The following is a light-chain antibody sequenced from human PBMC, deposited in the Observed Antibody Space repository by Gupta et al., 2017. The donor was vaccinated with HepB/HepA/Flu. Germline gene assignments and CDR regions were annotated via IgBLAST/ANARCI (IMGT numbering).Light chain of an antibody. CDR2: GNS. J-gene: IGLJ2*01. V-gene: IGLV1-40*01. CDR3: QSYDSSLSGVV. Sequence: QSVLTQPPSVSGAPGQGVTISCTGSSSNIGAGYDVHWYQQLPGTAPKLLIYGNSNRPSGVPDRFSGSKSGTSASLAITGLQAEDEADYYRQSYDSSLSGVVFGGGTKLTVL. CDR1: SSNIGAGYD.